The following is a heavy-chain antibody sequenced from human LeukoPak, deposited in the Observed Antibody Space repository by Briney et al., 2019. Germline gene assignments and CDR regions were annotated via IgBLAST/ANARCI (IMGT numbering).Heavy chain of an antibody. CDR1: GYTFTSYG. V-gene: IGHV1-18*01. CDR3: ARDRREWLRFNWFDP. J-gene: IGHJ5*02. D-gene: IGHD5-12*01. CDR2: ISAYNGNT. Sequence: ASVKVSCKASGYTFTSYGISWVRQAPGQGLEWMGWISAYNGNTNYAQKLQGRVTMTTDTSTSTAYMELRSLRSDDTAVYYCARDRREWLRFNWFDPWGQGTLVTVSS.